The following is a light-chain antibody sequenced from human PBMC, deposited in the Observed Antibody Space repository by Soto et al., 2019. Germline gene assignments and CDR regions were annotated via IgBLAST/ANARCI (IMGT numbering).Light chain of an antibody. Sequence: DIQMTQSPSTLSASVGDRVTITCRASQSISTWLAWYQQEPGKAPKLLIHKASSLQSGAPSRFSGSGSGTDFTLTISSLHPGDFATYYCQQYNSYSPTFGQGTKVDIK. J-gene: IGKJ1*01. CDR3: QQYNSYSPT. V-gene: IGKV1-5*03. CDR2: KAS. CDR1: QSISTW.